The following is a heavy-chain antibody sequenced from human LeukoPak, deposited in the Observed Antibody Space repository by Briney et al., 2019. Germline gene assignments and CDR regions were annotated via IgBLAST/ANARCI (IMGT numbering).Heavy chain of an antibody. V-gene: IGHV4-4*07. Sequence: SETLSLTCTVSGESISNNYWTWIRQPAGKGLEWIGRMYISGTTNYHHSRKSQVIMSVDTSKNQLSLKLSSVTAADTAVYYCARDLYDASIGNYPHVIDMWGQGTRVTVSS. J-gene: IGHJ3*02. D-gene: IGHD3-3*01. CDR2: MYISGTT. CDR3: ARDLYDASIGNYPHVIDM. CDR1: GESISNNY.